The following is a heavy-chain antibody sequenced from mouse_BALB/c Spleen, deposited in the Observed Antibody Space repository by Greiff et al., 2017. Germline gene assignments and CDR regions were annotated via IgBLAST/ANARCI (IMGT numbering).Heavy chain of an antibody. CDR3: ARVENYDAFAY. CDR1: GFTFSSYA. D-gene: IGHD2-4*01. Sequence: EVKVVESGGGLVKPGGSLKLSCAASGFTFSSYAMSWVRQSPEKRLEWVAEISSGGSYTYYPDTVTGRFTISRDNAKNTLYLEMSSLRSEDTAMYYCARVENYDAFAYWGQGTLVTVSA. J-gene: IGHJ3*01. CDR2: ISSGGSYT. V-gene: IGHV5-9-4*01.